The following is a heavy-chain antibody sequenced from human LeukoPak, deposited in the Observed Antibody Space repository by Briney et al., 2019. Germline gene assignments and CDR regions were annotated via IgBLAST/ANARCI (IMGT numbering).Heavy chain of an antibody. CDR1: GGSVSSSGSY. CDR2: INHSGST. CDR3: ARRPHYDILTGYYGSNWFDP. J-gene: IGHJ5*02. V-gene: IGHV4-39*07. D-gene: IGHD3-9*01. Sequence: PSETLSLTCTVSGGSVSSSGSYWGWIRQPPGKGLEWIGEINHSGSTNYNPSLKSRVTISVDTSKNQFSLKLSSVTAADTAVYYCARRPHYDILTGYYGSNWFDPWGQGTLVTVSS.